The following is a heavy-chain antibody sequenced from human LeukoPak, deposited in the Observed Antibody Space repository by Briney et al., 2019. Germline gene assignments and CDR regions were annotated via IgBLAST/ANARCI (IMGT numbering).Heavy chain of an antibody. CDR3: ASHTLIRGVTHFDY. CDR1: GFTFNSYA. CDR2: ISGGGGST. D-gene: IGHD3-10*01. J-gene: IGHJ4*02. Sequence: GGSLRLSCAASGFTFNSYAMTWVRQAPWKGPEWVSTISGGGGSTYYADSVKGRFTVSRDNSKNTLYLQMNSLRAEDTAVYYCASHTLIRGVTHFDYWGQGTLVTVSS. V-gene: IGHV3-23*01.